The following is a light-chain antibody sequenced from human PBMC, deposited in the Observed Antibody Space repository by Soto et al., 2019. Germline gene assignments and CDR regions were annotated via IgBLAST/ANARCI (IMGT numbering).Light chain of an antibody. V-gene: IGKV1-27*01. CDR2: TAS. CDR3: QKYSGPPYT. Sequence: DIQMTQSPSSLSASVGDRVTITCRASQGIRNYLAWYQQKPGKVPKLLIYTASTLQSGVPSRFSGSGYGTDFTFTISSLQPEDVATYYCQKYSGPPYTFGQGTKLEIK. J-gene: IGKJ2*01. CDR1: QGIRNY.